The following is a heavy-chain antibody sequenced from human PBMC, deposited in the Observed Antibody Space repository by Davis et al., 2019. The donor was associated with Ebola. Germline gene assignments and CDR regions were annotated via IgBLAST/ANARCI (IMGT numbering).Heavy chain of an antibody. CDR3: ARVRTYGSGSYYNVPYFDY. V-gene: IGHV4-59*08. D-gene: IGHD3-10*01. CDR2: IFYSGST. J-gene: IGHJ4*02. CDR1: GGSFSGYY. Sequence: MPSETLSLTCAVYGGSFSGYYWTWIRQPPGKGLEWIGYIFYSGSTNYNPSLTSRVTISVDTSKNQFSLKLRSVTAADTAVYYCARVRTYGSGSYYNVPYFDYWGQGTLVTVSS.